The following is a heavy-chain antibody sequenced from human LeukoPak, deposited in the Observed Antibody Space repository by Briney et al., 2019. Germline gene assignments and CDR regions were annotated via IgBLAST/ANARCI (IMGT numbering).Heavy chain of an antibody. CDR1: GGSISSYY. Sequence: NPSETLSLTCTVSGGSISSYYWSWIRRPPGKGLEWIGYIYYSGSTNYNPSLKSRVTISVDTSKNQFSLKLSSVTAADTAVYYCAREEPIFDIFDYWGQGTLVTVSS. CDR2: IYYSGST. CDR3: AREEPIFDIFDY. J-gene: IGHJ4*02. D-gene: IGHD3-3*01. V-gene: IGHV4-59*01.